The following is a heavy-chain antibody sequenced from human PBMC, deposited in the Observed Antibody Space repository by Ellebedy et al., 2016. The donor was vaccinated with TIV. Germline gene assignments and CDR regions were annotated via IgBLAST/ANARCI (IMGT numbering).Heavy chain of an antibody. Sequence: GESLKISCTASGFTFGDYAMSWFRQAPGKGLEWVGFIRSKAYGGTTEYAASVKGRFTISRDDSKSIAYLQMNSLKTEDTAVYYCTRAVRYNWNDVAYFDYWGQGTLVTVSS. CDR3: TRAVRYNWNDVAYFDY. CDR1: GFTFGDYA. V-gene: IGHV3-49*03. CDR2: IRSKAYGGTT. J-gene: IGHJ4*02. D-gene: IGHD1-20*01.